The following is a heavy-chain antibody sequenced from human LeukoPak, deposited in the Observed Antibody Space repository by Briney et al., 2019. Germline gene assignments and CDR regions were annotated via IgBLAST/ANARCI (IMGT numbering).Heavy chain of an antibody. Sequence: GGSLRLSCAASGFTFSNAWMTWVRQAPGKGLEWVGRIKNKTDGGSADYAAPVKGRFTISRDDSKNTLYLQMNSLKTEDTAVYYCTTQGTSGTGRVDYWGQGTLVTVSS. D-gene: IGHD1/OR15-1a*01. CDR3: TTQGTSGTGRVDY. V-gene: IGHV3-15*01. J-gene: IGHJ4*02. CDR2: IKNKTDGGSA. CDR1: GFTFSNAW.